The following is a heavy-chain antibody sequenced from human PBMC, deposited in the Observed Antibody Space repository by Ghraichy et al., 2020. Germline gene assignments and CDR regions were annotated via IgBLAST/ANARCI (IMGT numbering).Heavy chain of an antibody. CDR3: VKAPNEPKTYYDYVWGSYNHYYGMDV. D-gene: IGHD3-16*01. CDR1: GFTFSSYA. CDR2: ISSNGGST. V-gene: IGHV3-64D*06. Sequence: GGSLRLSCSASGFTFSSYAMHWVRQAPGKGLEYVSAISSNGGSTYYADSVKGRFTISRDNSKNTLYLQMSSLRAEDTAVYYCVKAPNEPKTYYDYVWGSYNHYYGMDVWGQGTTVTVSS. J-gene: IGHJ6*02.